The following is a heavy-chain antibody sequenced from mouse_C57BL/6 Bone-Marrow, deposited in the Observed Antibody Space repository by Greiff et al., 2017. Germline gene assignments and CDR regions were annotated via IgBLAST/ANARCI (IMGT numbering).Heavy chain of an antibody. Sequence: VKLQQPGAELVKPGASVQMSCKASGYPFPSYWITWVKQRPGQGLEWIGDIYPGSGSTNYNEKFKSKATLTVDTSSSTAYMQLSSLTSEDSAVYYCARPHYYCSSRSDVWGTGTTVTVSS. D-gene: IGHD1-1*01. J-gene: IGHJ1*03. CDR2: IYPGSGST. V-gene: IGHV1-55*01. CDR1: GYPFPSYW. CDR3: ARPHYYCSSRSDV.